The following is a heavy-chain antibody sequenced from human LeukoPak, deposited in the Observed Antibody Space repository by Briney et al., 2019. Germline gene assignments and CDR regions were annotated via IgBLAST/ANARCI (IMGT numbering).Heavy chain of an antibody. Sequence: GGSLRLSCAASGFAFSSYGVQWVRQAPGKGLEWVANIKQDGSQRYYVDSVRGRFTISRDNAKNSLFLQMNGLRAEDTAVYYCARRGGSSSRRSPIDYWGQGTLVTVSS. J-gene: IGHJ4*02. CDR1: GFAFSSYG. CDR3: ARRGGSSSRRSPIDY. CDR2: IKQDGSQR. D-gene: IGHD6-6*01. V-gene: IGHV3-7*01.